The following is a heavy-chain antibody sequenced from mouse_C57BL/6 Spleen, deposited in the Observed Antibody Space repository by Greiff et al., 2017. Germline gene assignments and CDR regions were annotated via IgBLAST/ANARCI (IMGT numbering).Heavy chain of an antibody. CDR1: GFTFSDYG. J-gene: IGHJ4*01. V-gene: IGHV5-17*01. Sequence: EVMLVESGGGLVKPGGSLKLSCAASGFTFSDYGMHWVRQAPEKGLEWVAYISSGSSTIYYADTVKGRFTISRDNAKNTLFLQRTSLRSEDTAMYYCARREWYYAMDYWGQGTSVTVSS. CDR2: ISSGSSTI. CDR3: ARREWYYAMDY.